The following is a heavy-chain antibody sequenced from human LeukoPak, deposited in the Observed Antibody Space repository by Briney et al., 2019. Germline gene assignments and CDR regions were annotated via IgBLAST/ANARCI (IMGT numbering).Heavy chain of an antibody. V-gene: IGHV3-33*01. D-gene: IGHD6-19*01. CDR1: GFTFSSYG. CDR2: VWYDGSKE. Sequence: PGRSLRLSCAASGFTFSSYGMHWVRQAPGKGLEWVAVVWYDGSKEYYADSVKGRFTISRDNSKNTLSLQMNSLRGEDTAVYYCARDVDSGGPDYWGQGTLVTVSS. CDR3: ARDVDSGGPDY. J-gene: IGHJ4*02.